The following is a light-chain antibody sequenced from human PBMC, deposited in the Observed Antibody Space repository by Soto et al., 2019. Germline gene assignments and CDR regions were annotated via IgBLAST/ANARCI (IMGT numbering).Light chain of an antibody. J-gene: IGLJ3*02. CDR2: AVT. CDR3: SSYTTSGPWV. V-gene: IGLV2-14*03. CDR1: NNDIGGHNY. Sequence: QSALTQPASVSGSPGQSITISCTGSNNDIGGHNYVSWYQQHPGKVPKLMIFAVTNRPSGVSTRFSGSKSDNTASLTISGIQAEDEADYYCSSYTTSGPWVFGGGTKLTVL.